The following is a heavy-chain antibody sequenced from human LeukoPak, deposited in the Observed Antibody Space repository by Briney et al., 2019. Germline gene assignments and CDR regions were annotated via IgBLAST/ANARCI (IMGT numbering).Heavy chain of an antibody. Sequence: GGSLRLSCAGSGFIFSNAWMSWVRQAPGKGLEWVGRIKSKTDGGTTDYPAPVKGRFTISRDDSKNTLYLQMKSLKTEDTAVYYCTTDAATEVSLAYWGQGTLVTVSS. CDR1: GFIFSNAW. CDR2: IKSKTDGGTT. CDR3: TTDAATEVSLAY. J-gene: IGHJ4*02. D-gene: IGHD6-25*01. V-gene: IGHV3-15*01.